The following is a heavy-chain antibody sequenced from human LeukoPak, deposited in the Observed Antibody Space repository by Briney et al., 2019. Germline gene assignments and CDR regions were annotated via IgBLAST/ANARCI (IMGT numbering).Heavy chain of an antibody. CDR3: ARRGDSSGHSPPPFDY. J-gene: IGHJ4*02. CDR1: GYSISSGYY. CDR2: IYHSGST. D-gene: IGHD3-22*01. Sequence: SETLSLTCAVSGYSISSGYYWGWIRQPPGKGLEWIGSIYHSGSTYYNPSLKSRVTISVDTSKNQFSLKLRSVTAPDTAVYYCARRGDSSGHSPPPFDYWGQGTLVTVSS. V-gene: IGHV4-38-2*01.